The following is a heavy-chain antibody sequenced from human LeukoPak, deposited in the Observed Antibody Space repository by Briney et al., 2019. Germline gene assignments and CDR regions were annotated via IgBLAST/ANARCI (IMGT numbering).Heavy chain of an antibody. CDR3: ARAHDSTEIDAFDI. D-gene: IGHD3-22*01. J-gene: IGHJ3*02. CDR1: GGSISSYY. Sequence: SETLSLTCTVSGGSISSYYWSWFRQPAGKGLEWIGRIYTSGSTNYNPSLKTRVTMSVDTSRNQVSLKLRSVTAADTAVYYCARAHDSTEIDAFDIWGQGTMVTVSS. V-gene: IGHV4-4*07. CDR2: IYTSGST.